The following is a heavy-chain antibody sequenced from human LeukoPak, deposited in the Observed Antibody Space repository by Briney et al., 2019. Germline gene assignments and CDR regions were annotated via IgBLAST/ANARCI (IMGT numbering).Heavy chain of an antibody. CDR2: ISYDGSEK. V-gene: IGHV3-30*18. Sequence: PGRSLRLSCAASGFILNTFAMNWVRQAPGKGLEWVAFISYDGSEKYYTDSVKGRFTVSRDNSKNTVFLQLNNLRAEDTAVFYCAKPMAVAGRGWYGLDVWGQGTTVTVSS. CDR1: GFILNTFA. CDR3: AKPMAVAGRGWYGLDV. D-gene: IGHD6-19*01. J-gene: IGHJ6*02.